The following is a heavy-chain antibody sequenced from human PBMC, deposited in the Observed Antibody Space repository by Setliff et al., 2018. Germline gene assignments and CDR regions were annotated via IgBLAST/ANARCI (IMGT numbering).Heavy chain of an antibody. CDR1: GGSISSSYY. Sequence: SETLSLTCTVSGGSISSSYYWSWIRQPAGKGLEWIGRVYTSGGTNYNPSLKSRVTISLDTSKNQLSLKLTSVTAADTAVYYCARLSWDGLRYHGLDVWGKGTTVTVSS. J-gene: IGHJ6*04. V-gene: IGHV4-4*07. CDR2: VYTSGGT. CDR3: ARLSWDGLRYHGLDV. D-gene: IGHD3-10*01.